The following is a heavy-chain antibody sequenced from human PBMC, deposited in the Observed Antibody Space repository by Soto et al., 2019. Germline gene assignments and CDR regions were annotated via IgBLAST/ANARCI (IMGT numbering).Heavy chain of an antibody. V-gene: IGHV1-69*13. CDR3: ARDQGYYDSSGYKGDAFDI. D-gene: IGHD3-22*01. Sequence: ASVKVSCKASGGTFSSYAISWVRQAPGQGLEWMGGIIPMFGTANYAQKLQGRVTITADDSTSTAYMELSGLRSEDTAVYYCARDQGYYDSSGYKGDAFDIWGQGTMVTVS. CDR1: GGTFSSYA. CDR2: IIPMFGTA. J-gene: IGHJ3*02.